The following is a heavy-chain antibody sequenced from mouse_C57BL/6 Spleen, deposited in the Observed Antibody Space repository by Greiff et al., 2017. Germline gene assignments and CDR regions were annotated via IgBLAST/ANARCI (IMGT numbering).Heavy chain of an antibody. J-gene: IGHJ4*01. Sequence: EVQLVESGGGLVQPGESLKLSCESSEFAFPSYDMSWVRKTPEKRLEWVAAINSDGGSTYYPDTMERRFIISRDNTKNTLYLQMSSLRSEDTALYYGARQDDGYAMDYWGQGTSVTVSS. CDR2: INSDGGST. CDR1: EFAFPSYD. CDR3: ARQDDGYAMDY. D-gene: IGHD2-3*01. V-gene: IGHV5-2*01.